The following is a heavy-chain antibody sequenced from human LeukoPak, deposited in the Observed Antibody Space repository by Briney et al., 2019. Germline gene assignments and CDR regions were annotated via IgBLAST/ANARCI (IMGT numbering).Heavy chain of an antibody. J-gene: IGHJ4*02. CDR2: IYTRGCT. V-gene: IGHV4-4*07. Sequence: TSETLSPTCTVSGGSISSYYWSWIRQPAGKGLEWIGRIYTRGCTNYNPTLKSRVTISIDTSKNQFSLKLNSVTAADTAVYYCARDRGHSYAFDYWGQGTLVTVSS. D-gene: IGHD5-18*01. CDR1: GGSISSYY. CDR3: ARDRGHSYAFDY.